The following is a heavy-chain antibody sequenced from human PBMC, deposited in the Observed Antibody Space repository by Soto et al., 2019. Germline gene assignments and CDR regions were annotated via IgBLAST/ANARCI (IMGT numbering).Heavy chain of an antibody. J-gene: IGHJ6*02. D-gene: IGHD4-17*01. CDR3: ARLVTTHYYYYGMDV. Sequence: PSETLSLTCTVSGGSISSYYWSWIRQPPGKGLEWIGYIYYSGSTNYNPSLKSRVTISVDTSKNQFSMKLSSVTAADTAVYYCARLVTTHYYYYGMDVWGQGTTVTVSS. CDR1: GGSISSYY. CDR2: IYYSGST. V-gene: IGHV4-59*01.